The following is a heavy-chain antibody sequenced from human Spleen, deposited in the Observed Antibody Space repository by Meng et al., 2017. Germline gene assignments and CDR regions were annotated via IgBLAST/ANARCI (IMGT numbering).Heavy chain of an antibody. V-gene: IGHV1-18*01. CDR1: AYTLSSDG. CDR3: ATRGNPYLNC. J-gene: IGHJ4*02. CDR2: INTYNGKT. Sequence: QGQPVTFGGGVKKPGASVKVSCEASAYTLSSDGFAWVRQAPGQGLEWLGWINTYNGKTDYAQKFQGRITMTTDTFTRTGYMELRSLRSDDTAVYYCATRGNPYLNCWGQGTLVTVSS.